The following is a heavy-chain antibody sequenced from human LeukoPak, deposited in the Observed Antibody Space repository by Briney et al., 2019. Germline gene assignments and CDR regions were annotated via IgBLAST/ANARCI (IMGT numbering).Heavy chain of an antibody. CDR2: IRSKANSYAT. CDR1: GFTFSGSA. V-gene: IGHV3-73*01. D-gene: IGHD2-21*02. J-gene: IGHJ4*02. Sequence: GGSLRLSCAASGFTFSGSAMHWVRQASGKGLEWVGRIRSKANSYATAYAASVKGRFTISRDDSKNTAYLQMNSLKTEDTAVYYCTNCGGDCYLHYWGQGTLVTVSS. CDR3: TNCGGDCYLHY.